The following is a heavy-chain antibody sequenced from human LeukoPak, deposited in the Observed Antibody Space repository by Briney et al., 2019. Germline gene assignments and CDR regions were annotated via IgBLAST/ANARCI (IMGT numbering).Heavy chain of an antibody. Sequence: ASVKVSCKASGYTFTSYDINWVRQATGQGLELMGWMNSNSGNTGYAHKFQGRVTMTRNTSISTAYMDLGSLRSEDTAVYYCARGLGIAAAGTVRLDYWGQGNLVTVSS. CDR2: MNSNSGNT. CDR3: ARGLGIAAAGTVRLDY. CDR1: GYTFTSYD. V-gene: IGHV1-8*01. J-gene: IGHJ4*02. D-gene: IGHD6-13*01.